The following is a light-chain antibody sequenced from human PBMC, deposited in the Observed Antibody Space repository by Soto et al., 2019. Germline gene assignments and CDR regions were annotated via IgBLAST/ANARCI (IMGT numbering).Light chain of an antibody. CDR3: SSYADSNNFVV. CDR2: EVT. CDR1: SSDVGGYNF. Sequence: QSALTQPPSASGSPGQSVTISCTGTSSDVGGYNFVSWYQHHPGKAPKLMIYEVTKRPSGVPDRFSGSKSGNTASLTVSGLQAEDEADYYCSSYADSNNFVVLGGGTKLTVL. J-gene: IGLJ2*01. V-gene: IGLV2-8*01.